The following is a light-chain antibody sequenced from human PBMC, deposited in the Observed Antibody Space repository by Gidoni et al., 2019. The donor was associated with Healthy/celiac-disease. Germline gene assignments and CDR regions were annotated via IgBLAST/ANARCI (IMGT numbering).Light chain of an antibody. CDR2: GAS. V-gene: IGKV3-15*01. Sequence: EIVMTQSPATLSVSPGERATLSCRGSQSVSSNLAWYQQKPGQAPRLLIYGASTRATGIPARFSGSGSGTEFTLTISSLQSEDFAVYYCQQYNNWPPLTFGGGTKVEIK. CDR3: QQYNNWPPLT. CDR1: QSVSSN. J-gene: IGKJ4*01.